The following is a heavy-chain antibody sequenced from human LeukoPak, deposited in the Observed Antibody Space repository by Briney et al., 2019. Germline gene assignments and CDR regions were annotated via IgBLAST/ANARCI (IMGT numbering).Heavy chain of an antibody. CDR1: GFTFSNAW. CDR3: AKDHHSNYLPGSAFDY. Sequence: QPGGSLRLSCAASGFTFSNAWMSWVRQAPGKGLEWVAVIWYDGSNKYYADSVKGRFTISRDNSKNTLYLQMNSLRAEDTAVYYCAKDHHSNYLPGSAFDYWGQGTLVTVSS. D-gene: IGHD4-11*01. V-gene: IGHV3-33*06. J-gene: IGHJ4*02. CDR2: IWYDGSNK.